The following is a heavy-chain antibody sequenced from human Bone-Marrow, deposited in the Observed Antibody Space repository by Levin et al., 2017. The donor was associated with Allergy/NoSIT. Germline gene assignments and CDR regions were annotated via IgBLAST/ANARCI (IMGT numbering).Heavy chain of an antibody. J-gene: IGHJ6*02. V-gene: IGHV3-74*01. Sequence: PGGSLRLSCGASGFTFSTYWMHWVRQGPGKGLDWVSRIYGDGITINYADSVKGRFTISRDNAKNTLYLQMDSLRAEDTAVYYCARGVHNYYGLDVWGQGTTVTVSS. CDR2: IYGDGITI. D-gene: IGHD3-16*01. CDR1: GFTFSTYW. CDR3: ARGVHNYYGLDV.